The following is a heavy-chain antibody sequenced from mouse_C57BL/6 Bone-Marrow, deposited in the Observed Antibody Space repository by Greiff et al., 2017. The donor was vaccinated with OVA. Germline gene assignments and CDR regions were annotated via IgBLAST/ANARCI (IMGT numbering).Heavy chain of an antibody. CDR2: ISSGGSYT. V-gene: IGHV5-6*01. CDR1: GFTFSSYG. Sequence: EVQVVESGGDLVKPGGSLKLSCAASGFTFSSYGMSWVRQTPDKRLEWVATISSGGSYTYYPDSVKGRFTISRDNAKNTLYLQMSSLKSEDTAMYYCARRCYSFDYWGQGTTLTVSS. CDR3: ARRCYSFDY. J-gene: IGHJ2*01.